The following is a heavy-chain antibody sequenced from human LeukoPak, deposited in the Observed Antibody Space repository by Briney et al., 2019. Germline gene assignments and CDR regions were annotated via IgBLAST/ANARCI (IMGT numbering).Heavy chain of an antibody. Sequence: ASVKVSCKASGYTFTSYGVSWVRQAPGQGLEWMGWISAYNGNTNYAQKLQGRVTMTTDTSTSTAHMELRSLRSDDTAVYYCARMGYCGGDCSDYWGQGTLVTVSS. V-gene: IGHV1-18*01. J-gene: IGHJ4*02. CDR1: GYTFTSYG. CDR3: ARMGYCGGDCSDY. CDR2: ISAYNGNT. D-gene: IGHD2-21*01.